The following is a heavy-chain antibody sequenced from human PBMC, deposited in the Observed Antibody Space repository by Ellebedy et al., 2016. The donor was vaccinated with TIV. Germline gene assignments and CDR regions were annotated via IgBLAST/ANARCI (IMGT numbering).Heavy chain of an antibody. V-gene: IGHV3-23*01. CDR3: AKDPIPFFGVIFGY. J-gene: IGHJ4*02. Sequence: GGSLRLSCAPPGFTFSSYAMSWVSQAPGKGLDLVSVICNSGPSTEYADSLKGRFTISRDNSKNSLFLEMNSLRAEDTAVYYCAKDPIPFFGVIFGYWGQGTLVTVSS. CDR1: GFTFSSYA. CDR2: ICNSGPST. D-gene: IGHD3-3*01.